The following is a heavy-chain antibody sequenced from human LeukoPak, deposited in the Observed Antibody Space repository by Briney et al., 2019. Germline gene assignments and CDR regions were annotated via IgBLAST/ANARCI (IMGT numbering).Heavy chain of an antibody. J-gene: IGHJ4*02. Sequence: PSETLSLTCAVYGGSFSGYYWSWIRQPPGKGLEWIGEINHSGSTNYNPSLKSRVTISVDTFKNQFSLKLSSVTAADTAVYYCARDPSYSGSYFDYWGQGTLVTVSS. D-gene: IGHD1-26*01. V-gene: IGHV4-34*01. CDR3: ARDPSYSGSYFDY. CDR1: GGSFSGYY. CDR2: INHSGST.